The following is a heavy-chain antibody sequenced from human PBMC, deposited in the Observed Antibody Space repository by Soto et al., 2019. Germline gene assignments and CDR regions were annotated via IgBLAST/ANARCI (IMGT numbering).Heavy chain of an antibody. CDR1: GFTFSSYS. V-gene: IGHV3-48*01. CDR3: ARGTPMPYFDY. CDR2: ISSSSSTI. D-gene: IGHD2-2*01. Sequence: GSLRLSCAASGFTFSSYSMNWVRQAPGKGLEWVSYISSSSSTIYYADSVKGRFTISRDNSKNTLYLQMNSLRAEDTAVYYCARGTPMPYFDYWGQGTLVTVSS. J-gene: IGHJ4*02.